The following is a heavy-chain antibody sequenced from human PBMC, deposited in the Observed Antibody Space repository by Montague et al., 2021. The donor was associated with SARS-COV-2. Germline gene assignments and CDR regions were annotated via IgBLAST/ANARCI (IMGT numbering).Heavy chain of an antibody. CDR2: IHSSGGT. J-gene: IGHJ5*02. D-gene: IGHD3-22*01. Sequence: TLSLTCAVSGGSIITGSNFYWGWIRQSAGKGLEWIGRIHSSGGTNYNPSLESRLTMSVDSSANQFSLKLTSVTAADTAVYYCARDYYDSTGSNWFDPWGQGLLVTVSS. CDR1: GGSIITGSNFY. V-gene: IGHV4-61*02. CDR3: ARDYYDSTGSNWFDP.